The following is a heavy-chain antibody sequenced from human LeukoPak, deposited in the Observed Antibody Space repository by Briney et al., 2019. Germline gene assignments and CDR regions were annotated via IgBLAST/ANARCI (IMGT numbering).Heavy chain of an antibody. Sequence: PGRSLRLSCAASGFTFSSYAMHRVRQAPGKGLEWVAVISYDGSNKYYADSVKGRFTISRDNSKNTLYLQMNSLRAEDTAVYYCARGSPAGLPKDPSFDYWGQGTLVTVSS. J-gene: IGHJ4*02. D-gene: IGHD2-21*02. V-gene: IGHV3-30-3*01. CDR2: ISYDGSNK. CDR3: ARGSPAGLPKDPSFDY. CDR1: GFTFSSYA.